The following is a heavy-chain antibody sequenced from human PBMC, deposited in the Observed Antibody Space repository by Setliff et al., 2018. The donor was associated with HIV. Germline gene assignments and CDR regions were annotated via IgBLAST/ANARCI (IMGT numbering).Heavy chain of an antibody. CDR3: ARQGPSPSSAAATDWFDP. V-gene: IGHV4-39*01. D-gene: IGHD6-13*01. CDR2: IYYSGNT. Sequence: SETLSLTCTVSGGSISSSRYYWGWIRQPPGKGLGWIGTIYYSGNTYYNPSFKSRVTISVDTSKNQFSLKLSSVTPADTAVFYCARQGPSPSSAAATDWFDPWGQGTLGTVSS. J-gene: IGHJ5*02. CDR1: GGSISSSRYY.